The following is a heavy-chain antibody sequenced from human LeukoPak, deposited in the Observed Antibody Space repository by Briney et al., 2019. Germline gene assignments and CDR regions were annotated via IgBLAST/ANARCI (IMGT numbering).Heavy chain of an antibody. Sequence: GGSLRLSCAASGFTFSSYSTNWVRQAPGKGLEWVSSISSSSSYIYYADSVKGRFTITRENAKNALYLQKHSLGAEGTAVEYCGRGRGQGRGGDWFDPRGQGTLVTVSS. D-gene: IGHD3-10*01. CDR1: GFTFSSYS. CDR3: GRGRGQGRGGDWFDP. V-gene: IGHV3-21*01. CDR2: ISSSSSYI. J-gene: IGHJ5*02.